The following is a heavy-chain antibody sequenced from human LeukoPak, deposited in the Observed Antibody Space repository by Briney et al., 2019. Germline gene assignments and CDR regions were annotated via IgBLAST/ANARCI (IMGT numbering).Heavy chain of an antibody. V-gene: IGHV4-61*08. Sequence: PSETLSLTCTVSGGSISSGGYYWSWIRQLPGKGLEWIGYIYYSGSTNYNPSLKSRVTISVDTSKNQFSLKLSSATAADTAVYYCARGSIAAAEGSHWFDPWGQGTLVTVSS. D-gene: IGHD6-13*01. CDR3: ARGSIAAAEGSHWFDP. CDR1: GGSISSGGYY. CDR2: IYYSGST. J-gene: IGHJ5*02.